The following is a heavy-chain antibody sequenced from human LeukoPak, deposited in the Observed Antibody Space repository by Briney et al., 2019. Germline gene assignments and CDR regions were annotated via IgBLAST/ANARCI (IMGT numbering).Heavy chain of an antibody. Sequence: GSLRLSCVASGFTFSSYWMTWVRQAPGKGLEWVANIKQDGSKKSYVDSVKGRFTISRDNAKNSLYLQMNSLRAEDTAIYYCTRVGYIDEGIDYWGQGTLVTVSS. CDR3: TRVGYIDEGIDY. J-gene: IGHJ4*02. CDR2: IKQDGSKK. CDR1: GFTFSSYW. V-gene: IGHV3-7*04. D-gene: IGHD5-24*01.